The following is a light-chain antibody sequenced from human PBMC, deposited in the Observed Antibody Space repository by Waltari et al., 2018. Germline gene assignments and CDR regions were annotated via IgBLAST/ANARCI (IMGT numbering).Light chain of an antibody. CDR1: ALGTTY. V-gene: IGLV3-1*01. CDR3: QTWDTNTVV. J-gene: IGLJ2*01. CDR2: EDE. Sequence: SFALTQAPSLSVSPGQTATIACSGDALGTTYVCWYQQKPGQSPVLVIFEDEKRPSGIPERFSASNSGNTALLTITGVQALDEAAYYCQTWDTNTVVFGGGTKLTVL.